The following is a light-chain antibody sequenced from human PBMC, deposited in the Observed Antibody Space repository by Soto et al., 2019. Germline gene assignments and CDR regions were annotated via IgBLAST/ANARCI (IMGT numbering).Light chain of an antibody. Sequence: QSALTQPASVSGSPGQSITISCSGSSSDIGAFNYVSWYQQHPGKAPKLMIYDVTNRPSGVSSRFSGSKSGNSASLTISGLQTDDEDDYYCSSFSTSTPIGLFGTGTKVTVL. J-gene: IGLJ1*01. CDR2: DVT. CDR3: SSFSTSTPIGL. V-gene: IGLV2-14*03. CDR1: SSDIGAFNY.